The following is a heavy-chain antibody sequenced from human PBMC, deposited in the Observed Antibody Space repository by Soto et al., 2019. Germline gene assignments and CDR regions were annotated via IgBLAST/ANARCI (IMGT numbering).Heavy chain of an antibody. Sequence: PSETLSLTCTVSGGSISSYYWSWIRQPPGKGLGWIGYIYYSGSTKYNPSLKSRVTISVDTSKNQFSLKLSSVTAADTAVYYCARDKVNIGVDGTHYFYGMDVWGQGTTVTVSS. D-gene: IGHD6-19*01. CDR1: GGSISSYY. J-gene: IGHJ6*02. V-gene: IGHV4-59*01. CDR2: IYYSGST. CDR3: ARDKVNIGVDGTHYFYGMDV.